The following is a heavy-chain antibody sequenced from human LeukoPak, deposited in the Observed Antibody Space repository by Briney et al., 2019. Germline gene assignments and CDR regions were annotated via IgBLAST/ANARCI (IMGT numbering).Heavy chain of an antibody. CDR2: INPNSGGT. Sequence: ASVKVSCKASGYTFTGYYMQWVRQAPGQGLEWMGWINPNSGGTNYAQKFQGRVTMTRDTSISTAYMELSRLRSDDTAVYYCARDPGRDGDYDLWYFDLWGRGTLVTVSS. J-gene: IGHJ2*01. V-gene: IGHV1-2*02. D-gene: IGHD4-17*01. CDR1: GYTFTGYY. CDR3: ARDPGRDGDYDLWYFDL.